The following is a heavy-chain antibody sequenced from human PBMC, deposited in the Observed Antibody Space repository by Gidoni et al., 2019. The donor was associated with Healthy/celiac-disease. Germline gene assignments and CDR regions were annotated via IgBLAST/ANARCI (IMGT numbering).Heavy chain of an antibody. CDR3: ARDERVAVAGGYYYYGMDI. D-gene: IGHD6-19*01. Sequence: LRLSCPASGFPVSRNYMSWVRQAPGKGLEWVSVIDSGGSAAYADSVKSRFTISRDNSKNALYLQMNSLRAEDTAVCYGARDERVAVAGGYYYYGMDIWGQGTTVTVSS. J-gene: IGHJ6*02. CDR2: IDSGGSA. CDR1: GFPVSRNY. V-gene: IGHV3-66*01.